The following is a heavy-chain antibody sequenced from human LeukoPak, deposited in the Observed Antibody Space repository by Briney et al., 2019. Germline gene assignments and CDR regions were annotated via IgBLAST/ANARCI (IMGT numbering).Heavy chain of an antibody. J-gene: IGHJ4*02. D-gene: IGHD2/OR15-2a*01. CDR2: IRYDGSNK. Sequence: GGSLRLSCAASGFTFSSYGMHWVRQAPGKGLEWVAFIRYDGSNKYYADSVKGRFTISRDNSRNTLYLQMNSLRAEDTAVYYCAHPLAATTFSFDYWGQGTLVTVSS. V-gene: IGHV3-30*02. CDR3: AHPLAATTFSFDY. CDR1: GFTFSSYG.